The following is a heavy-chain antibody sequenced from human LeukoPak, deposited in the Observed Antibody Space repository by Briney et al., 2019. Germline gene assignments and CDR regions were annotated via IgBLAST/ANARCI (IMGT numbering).Heavy chain of an antibody. J-gene: IGHJ4*02. CDR3: ARAYSGYAPNDH. CDR1: GYTFTSYY. CDR2: ISPSGDST. Sequence: ASVKVSCKASGYTFTSYYVHWVRQAPGQGLEWMGIISPSGDSTTYAQKFQGRVTMSRDTSTSTVSMELSSLRSEDTAVYYCARAYSGYAPNDHWGQGTLVTVSS. D-gene: IGHD5-12*01. V-gene: IGHV1-46*01.